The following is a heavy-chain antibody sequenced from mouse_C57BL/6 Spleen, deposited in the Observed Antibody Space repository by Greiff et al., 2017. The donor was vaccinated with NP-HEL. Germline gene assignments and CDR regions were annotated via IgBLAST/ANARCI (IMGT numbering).Heavy chain of an antibody. CDR3: ARPGRIYYGNYYAMDY. CDR2: INPDSSTI. V-gene: IGHV4-1*01. CDR1: GIDFSRYW. J-gene: IGHJ4*01. D-gene: IGHD2-1*01. Sequence: VQLKESGGGLVQPGGSLKLSCAASGIDFSRYWMSWVRRAPGKGLEWIGEINPDSSTINYAPSLKDKFIISRDNAKNTLYLQMSKVRSEDTALYYCARPGRIYYGNYYAMDYWGQGTSVTVSS.